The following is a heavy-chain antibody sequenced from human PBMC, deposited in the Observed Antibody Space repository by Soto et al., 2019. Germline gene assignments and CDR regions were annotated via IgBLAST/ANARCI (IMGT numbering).Heavy chain of an antibody. J-gene: IGHJ4*02. CDR2: IYSGGSI. Sequence: GGSLRLSCAASGFTVSSKYMSWVRQAPGKGLEWVSVIYSGGSIYYADSVKGRFTISRDSSKNTLYLQIDSLTAEDTAVYFCVRSPFSSGWGLFDYWGQGTLVTVSS. V-gene: IGHV3-66*01. CDR1: GFTVSSKY. D-gene: IGHD6-19*01. CDR3: VRSPFSSGWGLFDY.